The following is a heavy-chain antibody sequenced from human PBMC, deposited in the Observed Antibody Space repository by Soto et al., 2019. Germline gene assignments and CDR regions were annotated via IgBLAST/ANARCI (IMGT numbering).Heavy chain of an antibody. V-gene: IGHV3-30-3*01. CDR2: MSYDGSNK. CDR3: ARDRLFDY. J-gene: IGHJ4*02. Sequence: PGGSLRLSCADSGFTFSSYAMHWVRQAPGKGLEWVAVMSYDGSNKYYADSVKGRFTISRDNSKNTLYMQMNSLRAEDTAVYYCARDRLFDYWGQGTLVTVSS. CDR1: GFTFSSYA.